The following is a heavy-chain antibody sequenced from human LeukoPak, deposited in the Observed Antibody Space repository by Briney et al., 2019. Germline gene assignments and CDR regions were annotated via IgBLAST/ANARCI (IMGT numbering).Heavy chain of an antibody. Sequence: SQTLSLTCTVSGGSISSGGYYWSWIRQPPGKGLEWIGYIYHSGSTYYNPSLKSRVTISVDRSKNQFSLKLSSVTAADTAVSYCARDSVFGVVRTFDYWGQGTLVTVSS. J-gene: IGHJ4*02. CDR2: IYHSGST. CDR1: GGSISSGGYY. D-gene: IGHD3-3*01. V-gene: IGHV4-30-2*01. CDR3: ARDSVFGVVRTFDY.